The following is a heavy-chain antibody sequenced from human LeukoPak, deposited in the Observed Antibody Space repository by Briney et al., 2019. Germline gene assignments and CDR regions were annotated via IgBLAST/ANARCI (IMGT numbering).Heavy chain of an antibody. CDR2: INPSGTGT. V-gene: IGHV1-46*01. CDR1: GYTITNNY. J-gene: IGHJ4*02. CDR3: ARGFGCSGGSCYSGGDY. Sequence: GASVKVSCKASGYTITNNYMHWVRQAPGQGLEWMGVINPSGTGTSYAQKFQGRVTITRNTSISTAYMELSSLRSEDTAVYYCARGFGCSGGSCYSGGDYWGQGTLVTVSS. D-gene: IGHD2-15*01.